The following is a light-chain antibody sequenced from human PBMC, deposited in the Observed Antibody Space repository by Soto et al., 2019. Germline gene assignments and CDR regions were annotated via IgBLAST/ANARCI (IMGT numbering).Light chain of an antibody. J-gene: IGKJ1*01. Sequence: DIQMTQSPSTLSASVGDRVTITCRASQSIDSWLAWYQQKPGKAPKLLIYKASFLEIGVPSRLSGSGSGTELTLTISSLQQDDIATNFCQRIINYPLTFGQGIKVDI. CDR2: KAS. V-gene: IGKV1-5*03. CDR1: QSIDSW. CDR3: QRIINYPLT.